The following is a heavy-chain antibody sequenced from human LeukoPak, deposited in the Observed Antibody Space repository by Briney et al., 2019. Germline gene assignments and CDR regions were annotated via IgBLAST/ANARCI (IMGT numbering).Heavy chain of an antibody. CDR2: IYYSGST. Sequence: SETLSLTCTVSGGSISSGDYYWSWIRQPPGKGLEWIGYIYYSGSTYYNPSLKSRVTISVDTSKNQFSLKLSSVTAADTAVYYCAMKYYYGSGSYYYYYGMDVWGQGTTVTVSS. CDR3: AMKYYYGSGSYYYYYGMDV. V-gene: IGHV4-30-4*02. J-gene: IGHJ6*02. CDR1: GGSISSGDYY. D-gene: IGHD3-10*01.